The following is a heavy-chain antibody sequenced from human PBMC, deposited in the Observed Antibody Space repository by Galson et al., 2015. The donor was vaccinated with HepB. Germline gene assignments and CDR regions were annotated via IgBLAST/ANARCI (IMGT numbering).Heavy chain of an antibody. CDR2: TYYRSKWYN. D-gene: IGHD6-19*01. V-gene: IGHV6-1*01. CDR1: GDSVSSNSAA. Sequence: CAISGDSVSSNSAAWNWIRQSPSRGLEWLGRTYYRSKWYNDYAASVKSRITINPDTSKNQFSLQLNSVTPEDTAVYYCARDVFTDSRGWYAENYFDYWGQGTLVTVSS. CDR3: ARDVFTDSRGWYAENYFDY. J-gene: IGHJ4*02.